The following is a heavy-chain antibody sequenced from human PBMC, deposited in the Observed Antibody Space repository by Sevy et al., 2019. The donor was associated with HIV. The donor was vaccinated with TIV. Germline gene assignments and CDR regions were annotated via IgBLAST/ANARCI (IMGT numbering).Heavy chain of an antibody. CDR2: ISYDGSNK. V-gene: IGHV3-30-3*01. CDR3: ARDRNVVVPAARRAAAASQVFDI. CDR1: GFTFSSYA. J-gene: IGHJ3*02. Sequence: GGSLRLSCAASGFTFSSYAMHWVRQAPGKGLEWVAVISYDGSNKYYADSVKGRFTISRDNSKNTLYLQMNSLRAEDTAVNYCARDRNVVVPAARRAAAASQVFDIWGQGTMVTVSS. D-gene: IGHD2-2*01.